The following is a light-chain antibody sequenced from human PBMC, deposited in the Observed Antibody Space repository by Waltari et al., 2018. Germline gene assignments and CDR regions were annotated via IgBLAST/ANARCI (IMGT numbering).Light chain of an antibody. V-gene: IGKV1-33*01. CDR2: DAS. CDR1: QDIANY. J-gene: IGKJ5*01. Sequence: DTQMTQSPPSLSASVGDRVTITFQASQDIANYLGWYQKKPGKAPKLLIYDASTLATGVPSRFSGRGSGTDFTLIITGRQPEDVATYYCQQYDHMPITFGQGTRAEIE. CDR3: QQYDHMPIT.